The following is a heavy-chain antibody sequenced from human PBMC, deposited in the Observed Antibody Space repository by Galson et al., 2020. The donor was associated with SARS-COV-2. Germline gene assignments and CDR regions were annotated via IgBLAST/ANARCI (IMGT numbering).Heavy chain of an antibody. CDR2: IYSGGST. V-gene: IGHV3-53*01. J-gene: IGHJ4*02. D-gene: IGHD3-22*01. CDR3: ARERDTSGYWVRY. Sequence: GGSLRLSCAASGFSVSSNYMSWVRQAPGKGLEWVSVIYSGGSTYYADSVKGRLTISRDNSKNTLYLQMNSLRAEDTALYYCARERDTSGYWVRYWGQGTLVTVSS. CDR1: GFSVSSNY.